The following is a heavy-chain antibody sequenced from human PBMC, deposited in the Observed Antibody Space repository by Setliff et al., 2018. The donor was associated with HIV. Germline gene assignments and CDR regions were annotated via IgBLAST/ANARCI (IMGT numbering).Heavy chain of an antibody. V-gene: IGHV4-59*06. Sequence: PSETLSLTCTVSGGFISTYYWTWIRQSPGKGLEWIGYIYYSGSTYYNPSLKSRVTISTDTSKNELSLKLRSVTAADTAVYYCARGPVGGDILTGYDYWYFDLWGRGTLVTSPQ. D-gene: IGHD3-9*01. CDR1: GGFISTYY. J-gene: IGHJ2*01. CDR2: IYYSGST. CDR3: ARGPVGGDILTGYDYWYFDL.